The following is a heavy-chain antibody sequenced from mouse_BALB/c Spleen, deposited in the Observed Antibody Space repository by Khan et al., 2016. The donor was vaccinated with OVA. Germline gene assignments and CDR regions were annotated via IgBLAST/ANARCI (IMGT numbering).Heavy chain of an antibody. D-gene: IGHD2-14*01. CDR2: IYPGDGDT. CDR1: GYAFSNYW. Sequence: QVQLQQSGAELVRPGSSVKISCKASGYAFSNYWMNWVKQRPGQGLEWIGQIYPGDGDTSFNGKFRGKATLTADKSSRTAYIQLSSLTSEDSAVYFCARSGYDYFAYWGQGTLVTVSA. CDR3: ARSGYDYFAY. V-gene: IGHV1-80*01. J-gene: IGHJ3*01.